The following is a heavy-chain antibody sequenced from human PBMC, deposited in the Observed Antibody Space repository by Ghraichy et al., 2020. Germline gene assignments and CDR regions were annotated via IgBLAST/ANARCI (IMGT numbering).Heavy chain of an antibody. CDR1: GGSISSGGYY. CDR3: ARGGVYCSSTSCYEGDYYYYGMDV. D-gene: IGHD2-2*01. Sequence: TLSLTCTVSGGSISSGGYYWSWIRQHPGKGLEWIGYIYYSGSTYYNPSLKSRVTISVDTSKNQFSLKLSSVTAADTAVYYCARGGVYCSSTSCYEGDYYYYGMDVWGQGTTVTVSS. J-gene: IGHJ6*02. CDR2: IYYSGST. V-gene: IGHV4-31*03.